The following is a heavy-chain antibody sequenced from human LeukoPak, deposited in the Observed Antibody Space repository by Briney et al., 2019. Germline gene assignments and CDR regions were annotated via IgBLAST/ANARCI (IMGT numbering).Heavy chain of an antibody. CDR2: IGYDGSKK. CDR3: VKAPPNWNDLGFDH. V-gene: IGHV3-30*02. J-gene: IGHJ4*02. Sequence: GGSLRLSCAASGFTFSSHGMHWVRQAPGKGLEWVAFIGYDGSKKHYADSVKGRLTISRDNSKDTLYLQMNSLRGEDTAVYYCVKAPPNWNDLGFDHWGQGTLVTVSS. D-gene: IGHD1-1*01. CDR1: GFTFSSHG.